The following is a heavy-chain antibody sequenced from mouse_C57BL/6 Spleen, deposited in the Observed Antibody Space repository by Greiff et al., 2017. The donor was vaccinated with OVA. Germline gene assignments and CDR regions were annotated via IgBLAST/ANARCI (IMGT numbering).Heavy chain of an antibody. D-gene: IGHD2-5*01. CDR2: ISYDGSN. V-gene: IGHV3-6*01. Sequence: VQLQQSGPGLVKPSPSLSLSCSVTGYSITSGYYWYWIRQFPGNILEWVGYISYDGSNNYNPSLKNRISITRDTSKNQLFLKLNSVTTEDTATYYGARDSNYGDYFDYWGQGTTLTVSS. CDR3: ARDSNYGDYFDY. J-gene: IGHJ2*01. CDR1: GYSITSGYY.